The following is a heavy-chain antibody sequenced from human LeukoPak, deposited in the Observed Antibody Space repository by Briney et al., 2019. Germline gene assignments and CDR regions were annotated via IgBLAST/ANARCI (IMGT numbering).Heavy chain of an antibody. CDR1: GYTFTSYD. CDR2: MNPNSGNT. J-gene: IGHJ4*02. CDR3: ARAPSITGTTPPGY. Sequence: GASVKVSCKASGYTFTSYDINWVRQATGQGLEWMGWMNPNSGNTGYAQKFQGRVTMTRNTSISTAHMELSSLRSEDTAVYYCARAPSITGTTPPGYWGQGTLVTVSS. D-gene: IGHD1-7*01. V-gene: IGHV1-8*01.